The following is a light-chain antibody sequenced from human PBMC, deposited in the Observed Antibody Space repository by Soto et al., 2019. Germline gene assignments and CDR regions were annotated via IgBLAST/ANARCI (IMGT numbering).Light chain of an antibody. Sequence: DIQMTQSPSSVSASVGDRITITCRASQDIGGRSAWFQQKPGKAPQYLIQAASILLSGVPSRFSGSGSGTEFILTINNLQPEDFASYFCLQVSSFPRTFGLGTKVEI. CDR3: LQVSSFPRT. CDR2: AAS. J-gene: IGKJ1*01. V-gene: IGKV1-12*01. CDR1: QDIGGR.